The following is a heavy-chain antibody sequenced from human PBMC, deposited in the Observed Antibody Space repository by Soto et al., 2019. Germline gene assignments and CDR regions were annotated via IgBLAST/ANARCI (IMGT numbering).Heavy chain of an antibody. Sequence: GGSLRLSCAASGFTFSSYWMSWVRQAPGKGLEWVANIKQDGSEKYYVDSVKGRFTISRDNAKNSLFLQMNSLRVEDTALYYCARDAPGGYYNYWGQGTQVTVSS. CDR2: IKQDGSEK. D-gene: IGHD1-26*01. CDR1: GFTFSSYW. CDR3: ARDAPGGYYNY. J-gene: IGHJ4*02. V-gene: IGHV3-7*01.